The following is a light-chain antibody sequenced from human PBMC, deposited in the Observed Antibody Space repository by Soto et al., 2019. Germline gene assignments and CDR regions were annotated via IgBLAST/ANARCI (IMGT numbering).Light chain of an antibody. Sequence: QSVLTQPRSVSGSPGQSVTVSCTGTNSDVGGYNYVSWYQQYPGQAPKLIIYDVTQRPSGVSDRFSGSKSGNTASLTISGLQGDDEADYYCCSYAGSFIYVFGTGTKVTVL. CDR2: DVT. V-gene: IGLV2-11*01. CDR3: CSYAGSFIYV. J-gene: IGLJ1*01. CDR1: NSDVGGYNY.